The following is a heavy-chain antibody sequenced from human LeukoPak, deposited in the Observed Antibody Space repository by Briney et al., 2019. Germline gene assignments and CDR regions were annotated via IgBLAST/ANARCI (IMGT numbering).Heavy chain of an antibody. D-gene: IGHD6-13*01. CDR1: GGTFSSYA. V-gene: IGHV1-69*04. J-gene: IGHJ4*02. CDR3: ARDLSSSSNFDY. CDR2: IIPILGIA. Sequence: SVKVSRKASGGTFSSYAISWVRQAPGQGLEWMGRIIPILGIANYAQKFQGRVTITADKSTSTAYMELSSLRSEDTAVYYCARDLSSSSNFDYWGQGTLVTVSS.